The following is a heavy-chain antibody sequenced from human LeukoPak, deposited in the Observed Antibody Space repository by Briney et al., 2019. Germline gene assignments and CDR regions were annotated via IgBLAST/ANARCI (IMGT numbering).Heavy chain of an antibody. CDR1: GFTFSSYG. Sequence: PGRSLRLSCAASGFTFSSYGMHWVRQAPGKGLEWVAVIWYDGSNKYYADSAKGRFTISRDNSKNTLYLQMNSLRAEDTAVYYCARDRFSSSYYYYGMDVWGQGTTVTVSS. V-gene: IGHV3-33*01. D-gene: IGHD6-13*01. CDR3: ARDRFSSSYYYYGMDV. J-gene: IGHJ6*02. CDR2: IWYDGSNK.